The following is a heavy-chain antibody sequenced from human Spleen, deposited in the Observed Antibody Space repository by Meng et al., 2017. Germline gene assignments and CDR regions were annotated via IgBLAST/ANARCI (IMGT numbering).Heavy chain of an antibody. J-gene: IGHJ4*02. CDR1: GFIFSDYY. CDR2: ISSSGTII. Sequence: HVQLVESGGGLVKPGGSLRLSCAASGFIFSDYYMNWIRQAPGKGLEWVSYISSSGTIIYYADSVKGRFTISRDNAKKSMYLQMNTLRAEDTAVYYCARDTGAVGPELDYWGQGTLVTVSS. D-gene: IGHD6-19*01. V-gene: IGHV3-11*04. CDR3: ARDTGAVGPELDY.